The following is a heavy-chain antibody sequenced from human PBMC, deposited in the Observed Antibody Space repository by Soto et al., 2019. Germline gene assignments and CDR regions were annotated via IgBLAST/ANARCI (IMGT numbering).Heavy chain of an antibody. CDR3: AKDYDILTGFPYYFDC. J-gene: IGHJ4*02. CDR2: ISASGGST. D-gene: IGHD3-9*01. CDR1: GFTFTNYA. V-gene: IGHV3-23*01. Sequence: PGGSLRLSCAASGFTFTNYAMSWVRQSPGKGLEWVSAISASGGSTYYADSVKGRFTISRDNSKNTLYLQMNSLRAEDTAVYYCAKDYDILTGFPYYFDCWGQGTLVTVSS.